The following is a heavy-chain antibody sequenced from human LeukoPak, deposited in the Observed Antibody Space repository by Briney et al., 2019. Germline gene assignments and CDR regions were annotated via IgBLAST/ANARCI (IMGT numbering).Heavy chain of an antibody. D-gene: IGHD4-17*01. CDR2: INHSGST. J-gene: IGHJ2*01. CDR1: GGAFSGYY. Sequence: SETLSLTCAVYGGAFSGYYWSWIRQPPGKGLEWIGEINHSGSTNYNPSLKSRVTISVDTSKNQFSLKLSSVTASDTGVYYCARESTVTRYFDLWGRGTLVTVSS. CDR3: ARESTVTRYFDL. V-gene: IGHV4-34*01.